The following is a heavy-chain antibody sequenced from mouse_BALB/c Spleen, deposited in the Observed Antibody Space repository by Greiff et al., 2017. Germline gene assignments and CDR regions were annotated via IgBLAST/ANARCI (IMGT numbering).Heavy chain of an antibody. CDR2: IDPANGNT. J-gene: IGHJ4*01. Sequence: VHVKQSGAELVKPGASVKLSCTASGFNIKDTYMHWVKQSPEQGLEWIGRIDPANGNTKYDPKFQGKATITADTSSNTAYLQLSSLTSEDTAVYYCARDDYLYAMDYWGQGTSVTVSS. D-gene: IGHD2-4*01. CDR1: GFNIKDTY. V-gene: IGHV14-3*02. CDR3: ARDDYLYAMDY.